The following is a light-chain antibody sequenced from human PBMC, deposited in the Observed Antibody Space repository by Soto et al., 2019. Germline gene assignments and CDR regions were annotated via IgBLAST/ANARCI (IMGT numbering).Light chain of an antibody. J-gene: IGKJ5*01. Sequence: DIQVTQSPSSLSASVGDRVTITCRASQSINNYLNWYQQKPGKAPKLLIYAASSLQSGVPSRFSGSGSGTDFTLTITSLXPEDFATYYGQQSYSTPPITFGQGTRLEIK. CDR2: AAS. CDR3: QQSYSTPPIT. CDR1: QSINNY. V-gene: IGKV1-39*01.